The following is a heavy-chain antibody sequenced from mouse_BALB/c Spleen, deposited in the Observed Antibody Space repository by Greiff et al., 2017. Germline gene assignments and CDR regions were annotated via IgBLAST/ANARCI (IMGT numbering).Heavy chain of an antibody. CDR2: IDPSDSYT. CDR3: ARAQLGLRGAMDY. CDR1: GYTFTSYW. V-gene: IGHV1-69*02. D-gene: IGHD3-1*01. Sequence: QVQLQQPGAELVKPGASVKLSCKASGYTFTSYWMHWVKQRPGQGLEWIGEIDPSDSYTNYNQKFKGKATLTVDKSSSTAYMQLSSLTSEDSAVYYCARAQLGLRGAMDYWGQGTSVTVSS. J-gene: IGHJ4*01.